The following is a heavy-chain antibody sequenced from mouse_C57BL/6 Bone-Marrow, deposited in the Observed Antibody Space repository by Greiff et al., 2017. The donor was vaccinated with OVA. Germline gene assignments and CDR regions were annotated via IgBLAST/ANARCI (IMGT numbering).Heavy chain of an antibody. Sequence: EVQLQQSGPELVKPGASVKISCKASGYSFTDYNMNWVKQSNGKSLEWIGVINPNYGTTSYNQKFKGKATLTVDQSSSTAYMQLNSLTSEDSAVYDCARGIMGGNYAWFAYWGQGTLVTVSA. J-gene: IGHJ3*01. CDR2: INPNYGTT. V-gene: IGHV1-39*01. CDR3: ARGIMGGNYAWFAY. D-gene: IGHD2-1*01. CDR1: GYSFTDYN.